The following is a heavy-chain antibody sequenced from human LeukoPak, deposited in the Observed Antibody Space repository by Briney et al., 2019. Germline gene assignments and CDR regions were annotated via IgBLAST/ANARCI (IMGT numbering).Heavy chain of an antibody. CDR1: GYTFTSCG. Sequence: ASVKVSCKASGYTFTSCGISWVRQAPGQGLEWMGWISAYNGNTNYAQKLQGRVTMTTDTSTSTAYMELRSLRSDDTAVCYCAREGFDTSGWSPCGFDIWGQGTLVTVSS. CDR3: AREGFDTSGWSPCGFDI. CDR2: ISAYNGNT. J-gene: IGHJ4*02. V-gene: IGHV1-18*01. D-gene: IGHD6-13*01.